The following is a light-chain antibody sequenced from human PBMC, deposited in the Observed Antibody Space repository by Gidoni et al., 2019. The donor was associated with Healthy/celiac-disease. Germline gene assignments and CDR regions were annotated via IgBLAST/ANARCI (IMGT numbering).Light chain of an antibody. V-gene: IGKV1-39*01. Sequence: DIQMTQSPSSLSASVGDRLTITCRASQSISSYLNWYQQKPGKAPKRLIYAASSLQSGVPSRFSGSGSGTDFTLTISSRQPEDLATYYCQQSYSTLRTFGQGTKLEIK. CDR2: AAS. CDR3: QQSYSTLRT. J-gene: IGKJ2*01. CDR1: QSISSY.